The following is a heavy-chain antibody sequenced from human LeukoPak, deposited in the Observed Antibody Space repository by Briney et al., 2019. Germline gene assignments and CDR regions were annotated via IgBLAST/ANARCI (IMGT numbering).Heavy chain of an antibody. D-gene: IGHD2-2*03. V-gene: IGHV4-59*06. CDR1: GGSISNYY. CDR3: ARESGYCSSTSCYNFDY. J-gene: IGHJ4*02. CDR2: IYHSGST. Sequence: SETLSLTCTVSGGSISNYYWSWIRQPAGKGLEWIGYIYHSGSTYYNPSLKSRVTISVDRSKNQFSLKLSSVTAADTAVYYCARESGYCSSTSCYNFDYWGQGTLVTVSS.